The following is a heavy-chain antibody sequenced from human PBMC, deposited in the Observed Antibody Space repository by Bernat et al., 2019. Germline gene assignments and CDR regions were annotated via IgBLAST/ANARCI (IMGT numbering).Heavy chain of an antibody. Sequence: VQLVESGGGLVQPGGSLRLSCAASGFTFSSYAMHWVRQAPGKGLEWVAVISYDGSNKYYADSVKGRFTISRDNSKNTLYLQMNSLRAEDTAVYYCARDVVVVVAATPAFDIWGQGTMVTVSS. J-gene: IGHJ3*02. V-gene: IGHV3-30-3*01. CDR2: ISYDGSNK. CDR3: ARDVVVVVAATPAFDI. CDR1: GFTFSSYA. D-gene: IGHD2-15*01.